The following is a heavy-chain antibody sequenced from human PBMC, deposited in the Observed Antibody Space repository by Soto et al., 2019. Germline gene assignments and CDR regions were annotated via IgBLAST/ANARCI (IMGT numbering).Heavy chain of an antibody. J-gene: IGHJ4*02. CDR3: AISQDRGGRTTFIY. V-gene: IGHV3-9*01. D-gene: IGHD3-16*01. CDR2: INWKSDI. Sequence: EVHLVESGGALEQPGRSLRLSCAVSGFTFDDHAMHWVRQAPEKGLEWVSGINWKSDIGYADSVKGRFTISRDNAENSLYLQMNSLRAEDTALYYCAISQDRGGRTTFIYWGQGTQVTVSS. CDR1: GFTFDDHA.